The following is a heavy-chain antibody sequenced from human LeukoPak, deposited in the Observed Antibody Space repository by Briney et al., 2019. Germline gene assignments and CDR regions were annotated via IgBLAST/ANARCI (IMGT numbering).Heavy chain of an antibody. Sequence: PGRSLRLSCAASGFTFSSYGMHWVRQAPGKGLEWVAVISYDGSNKYYADSVKGRFTISRDNSKNTLYLQMNSLRAEDTAVYYCAKEGGRLLWFGELLPTYFDYWGQGTLVTVSS. D-gene: IGHD3-10*01. V-gene: IGHV3-30*18. CDR3: AKEGGRLLWFGELLPTYFDY. CDR2: ISYDGSNK. CDR1: GFTFSSYG. J-gene: IGHJ4*02.